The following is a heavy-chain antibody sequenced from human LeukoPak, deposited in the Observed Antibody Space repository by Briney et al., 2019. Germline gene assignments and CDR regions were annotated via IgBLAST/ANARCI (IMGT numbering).Heavy chain of an antibody. CDR3: ARDGQLPPGDCFAP. CDR2: IYTSGST. D-gene: IGHD6-6*01. Sequence: ASETLSLTCTVSGGSISSYYWSWIRQPAGKGLEWIGRIYTSGSTNYNPSLKSRVTMSVDTSKNQFSLKLSSVTAADTAVYSCARDGQLPPGDCFAPWGRGPLVTAS. CDR1: GGSISSYY. J-gene: IGHJ5*02. V-gene: IGHV4-4*07.